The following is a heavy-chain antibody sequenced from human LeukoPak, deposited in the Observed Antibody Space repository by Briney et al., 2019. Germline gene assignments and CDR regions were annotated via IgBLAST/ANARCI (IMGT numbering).Heavy chain of an antibody. Sequence: SETLSLTCAVYGGSFSGYYWSWIRQPPGKGLEWVGEMNHSGSTNYNPSLKSRVTISVDTFKNQFSLKLSSVTAADTAVYYCARDLTHYYDSSGFDYWGQGTLVTVSS. V-gene: IGHV4-34*01. CDR2: MNHSGST. J-gene: IGHJ4*02. CDR3: ARDLTHYYDSSGFDY. D-gene: IGHD3-22*01. CDR1: GGSFSGYY.